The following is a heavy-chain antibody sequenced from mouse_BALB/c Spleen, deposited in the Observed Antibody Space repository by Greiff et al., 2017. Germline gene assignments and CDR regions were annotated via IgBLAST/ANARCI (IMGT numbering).Heavy chain of an antibody. CDR3: ARNLITTAYYFDY. Sequence: VKVVESGPGLVAPSQSLSITCTVSGFSLTSYGVHWVRQPPGKGLEWLGVIWAGGSTNYNSALMSRLSISKDNSKSQVFLKMNSLQTDDTAMYYCARNLITTAYYFDYWGQGTTLTVSS. J-gene: IGHJ2*01. CDR2: IWAGGST. CDR1: GFSLTSYG. D-gene: IGHD1-1*01. V-gene: IGHV2-9*02.